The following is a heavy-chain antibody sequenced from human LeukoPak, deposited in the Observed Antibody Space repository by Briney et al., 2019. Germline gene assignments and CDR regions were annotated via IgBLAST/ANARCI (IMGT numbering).Heavy chain of an antibody. CDR1: GFTFSSYW. CDR3: ARVKYGDYYYYYMDV. V-gene: IGHV3-7*01. CDR2: IKQDGSEK. J-gene: IGHJ6*03. Sequence: GGSLRLSCAASGFTFSSYWMSWVRQAPGKGLEWVANIKQDGSEKYYVDSVKGRFTISRDNAKNSLYLQMNSLRAEDTAVYYCARVKYGDYYYYYMDVWGKGTTVTVSS. D-gene: IGHD4-17*01.